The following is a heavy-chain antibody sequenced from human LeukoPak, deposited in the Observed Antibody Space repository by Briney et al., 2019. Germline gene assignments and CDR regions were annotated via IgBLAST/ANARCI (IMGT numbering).Heavy chain of an antibody. J-gene: IGHJ4*02. D-gene: IGHD1-1*01. Sequence: ASVKVSCKASGYXFTDYYMHWVRQAPGQGLEWMGWISPSSGETSYAQKFQGRVTMTRDTSIRTAYMEVHSLRPDDTAVFYCARDGNFDYWGQGTLVTVSS. CDR1: GYXFTDYY. CDR3: ARDGNFDY. V-gene: IGHV1-2*02. CDR2: ISPSSGET.